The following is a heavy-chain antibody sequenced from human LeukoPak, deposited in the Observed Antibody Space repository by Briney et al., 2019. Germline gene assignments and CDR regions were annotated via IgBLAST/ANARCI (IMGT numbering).Heavy chain of an antibody. CDR1: GYTFTGYN. J-gene: IGHJ4*02. CDR3: ARGPFYCSSTSCFPYFDY. CDR2: INPNSGGT. D-gene: IGHD2-2*01. V-gene: IGHV1-2*02. Sequence: GASVKVSCKASGYTFTGYNMHWVRQAPGQGLEWMGWINPNSGGTNYAQKFQGRVTMTRDTSISTAYMELSRLRSDDTAVYYCARGPFYCSSTSCFPYFDYWGQGTLVTVSS.